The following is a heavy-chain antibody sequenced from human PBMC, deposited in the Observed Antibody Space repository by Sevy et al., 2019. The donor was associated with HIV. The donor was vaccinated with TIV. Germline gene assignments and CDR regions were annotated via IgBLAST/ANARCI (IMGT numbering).Heavy chain of an antibody. V-gene: IGHV3-48*03. CDR1: GFTFSSYE. Sequence: GGSLRLSCVASGFTFSSYEMNWVRQAPGKGLEWVSYISNSGTSMYYSDSVKGRFTISRDNPRNSLYLQMNSLRAEDTAVYYCARDLPPSATTVAHFDCWGQGTLVTVSS. J-gene: IGHJ4*02. CDR3: ARDLPPSATTVAHFDC. CDR2: ISNSGTSM. D-gene: IGHD4-17*01.